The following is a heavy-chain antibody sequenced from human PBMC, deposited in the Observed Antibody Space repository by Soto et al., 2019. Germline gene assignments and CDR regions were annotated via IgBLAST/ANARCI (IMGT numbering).Heavy chain of an antibody. Sequence: QVQLVQSGAEVKKPGASVKVSCKSSGYTFTSYGISWVRQAPGQGLEWMGWISAYNGNTNYAQKLQGRVTMTTDTSTSTAYMEVRSLRSDDTAVYYCASRFGQDGGNSPAAEPQFNPYYYYGMDVWGQGTTVTVSS. CDR1: GYTFTSYG. D-gene: IGHD2-21*02. V-gene: IGHV1-18*01. CDR2: ISAYNGNT. CDR3: ASRFGQDGGNSPAAEPQFNPYYYYGMDV. J-gene: IGHJ6*02.